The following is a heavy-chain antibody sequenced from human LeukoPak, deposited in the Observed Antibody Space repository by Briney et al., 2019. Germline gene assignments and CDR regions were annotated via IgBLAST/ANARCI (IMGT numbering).Heavy chain of an antibody. CDR3: ARPSYCSSTSCYPDYYYYYGMDV. CDR2: IDPSDSYT. Sequence: KRGESLKISCKGSGYSFTSYWISWVRQMPGKGLEWMGRIDPSDSYTNYSPSFQGHVTISADKSISTAYLQWSSLKASDTAMYYCARPSYCSSTSCYPDYYYYYGMDVWGQGTTVTVSS. J-gene: IGHJ6*02. D-gene: IGHD2-2*01. V-gene: IGHV5-10-1*01. CDR1: GYSFTSYW.